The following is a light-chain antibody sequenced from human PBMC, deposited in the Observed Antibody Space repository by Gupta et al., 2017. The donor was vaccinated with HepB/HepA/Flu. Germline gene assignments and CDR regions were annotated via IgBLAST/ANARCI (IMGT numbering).Light chain of an antibody. Sequence: DIQRYQSQSSLSAFVGDTVTITCRARQNIDDFVNWYRQRTGEAPTLVVYAATNLQRGVPTRFIGGGSGTDFSLTISNLRPEDFATYYCQHTFKSSRMFGQGTAVEV. J-gene: IGKJ1*01. V-gene: IGKV1-39*01. CDR3: QHTFKSSRM. CDR1: QNIDDF. CDR2: AAT.